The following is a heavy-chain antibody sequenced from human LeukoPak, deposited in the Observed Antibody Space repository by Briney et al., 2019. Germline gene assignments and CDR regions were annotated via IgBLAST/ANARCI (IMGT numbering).Heavy chain of an antibody. V-gene: IGHV1-18*01. Sequence: GASVKVSCKASGYTFSSYGVSWVRQAPGQGLEWMGWISAYNGNTNYAQKVQGRVTMTTDTPTSTAYMDLRSLRSDDTAVYYCARTIDYGDSEVLDYWGQGTLVTVSS. CDR1: GYTFSSYG. D-gene: IGHD4-17*01. CDR2: ISAYNGNT. CDR3: ARTIDYGDSEVLDY. J-gene: IGHJ4*02.